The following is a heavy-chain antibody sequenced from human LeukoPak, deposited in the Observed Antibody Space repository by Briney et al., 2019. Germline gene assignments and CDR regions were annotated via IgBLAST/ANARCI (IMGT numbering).Heavy chain of an antibody. J-gene: IGHJ4*02. V-gene: IGHV1-69*13. D-gene: IGHD4-17*01. CDR3: AKKYYGDYPYFDY. Sequence: SVKVSCKASGGTFSSYAISWVRQAPGQGLEWMGGIIPIFGTANYAQKFQGRVTITADESTSTAYMELSSLRSEDTAVYYCAKKYYGDYPYFDYWGQGTLVTVSS. CDR2: IIPIFGTA. CDR1: GGTFSSYA.